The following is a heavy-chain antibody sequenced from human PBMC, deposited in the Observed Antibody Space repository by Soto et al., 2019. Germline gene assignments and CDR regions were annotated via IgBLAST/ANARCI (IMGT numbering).Heavy chain of an antibody. CDR3: ARSTQLNIWSGSEAADY. CDR1: GFTLSRST. D-gene: IGHD3-3*01. J-gene: IGHJ4*02. CDR2: IVVGSGNT. Sequence: SVNGSCKASGFTLSRSTRHWGRQARGQRLEWIGWIVVGSGNTNYAQKFQGRVTITADMSKSTAYMELSSLRSEDTAVYYCARSTQLNIWSGSEAADYWGQGTLVTVSS. V-gene: IGHV1-58*02.